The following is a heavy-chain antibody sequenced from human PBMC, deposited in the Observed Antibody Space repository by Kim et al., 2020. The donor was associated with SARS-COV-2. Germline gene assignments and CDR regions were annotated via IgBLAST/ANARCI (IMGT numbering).Heavy chain of an antibody. CDR1: GFTFSSHW. Sequence: GGSLRLSCAGSGFTFSSHWMHWVRQAPGKGLVWVSHINGDGSSINYADSVKGRFTISRDNAKNTVYLQMNSLRVEDTAVYYCARDAWDWERGDHYGMDVWGQGTTVTVS. CDR3: ARDAWDWERGDHYGMDV. V-gene: IGHV3-74*01. D-gene: IGHD1-26*01. J-gene: IGHJ6*02. CDR2: INGDGSSI.